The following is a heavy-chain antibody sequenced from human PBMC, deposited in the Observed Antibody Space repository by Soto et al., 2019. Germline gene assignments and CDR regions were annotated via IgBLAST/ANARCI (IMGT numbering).Heavy chain of an antibody. CDR2: SYYTGSI. Sequence: SETLSLTCTVSGGSVSSGNYYWSWIRQPPGEGLEWIGYSYYTGSINYNPSLKSRVTISIDASKNQFSLRLSSVTAADTAVYYCARSMFYSDGSNYSPFDYWGQGTRVTVS. CDR1: GGSVSSGNYY. CDR3: ARSMFYSDGSNYSPFDY. V-gene: IGHV4-61*01. D-gene: IGHD3-22*01. J-gene: IGHJ4*02.